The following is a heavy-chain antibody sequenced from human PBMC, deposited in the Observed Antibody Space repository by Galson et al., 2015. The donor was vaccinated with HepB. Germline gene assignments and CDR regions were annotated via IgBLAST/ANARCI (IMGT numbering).Heavy chain of an antibody. J-gene: IGHJ3*02. CDR3: ASLTGAYCGGDCYIRVFGPDAFDI. CDR2: IFPGDSDT. V-gene: IGHV5-51*03. Sequence: QSGAEVKKPGESLKISCKGSGYSFTSYWIGWVRQMPGKGLEWMGIIFPGDSDTRYSPSFQGQVTISADKSISTAYLQRSSLKASDTAMYYCASLTGAYCGGDCYIRVFGPDAFDIWGQGTMVTVSS. CDR1: GYSFTSYW. D-gene: IGHD2-21*02.